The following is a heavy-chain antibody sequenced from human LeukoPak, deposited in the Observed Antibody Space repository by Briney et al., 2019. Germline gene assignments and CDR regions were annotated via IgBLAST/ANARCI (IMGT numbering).Heavy chain of an antibody. CDR3: ASPVGVYSSGWLIRDY. CDR1: GYTFTGYY. J-gene: IGHJ4*02. V-gene: IGHV1-2*04. CDR2: INPNSGGT. Sequence: ASVKVSCKASGYTFTGYYMHWVRQAPGQGLEWMGWINPNSGGTNYAQKSQGWVTMTRDTSISTAYMELSRLRSDDTAVYYCASPVGVYSSGWLIRDYWGQGTLVTVSS. D-gene: IGHD6-19*01.